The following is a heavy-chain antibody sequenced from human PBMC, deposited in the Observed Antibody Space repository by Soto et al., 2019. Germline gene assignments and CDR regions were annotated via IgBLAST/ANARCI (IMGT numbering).Heavy chain of an antibody. J-gene: IGHJ4*02. CDR1: GGTFSSYA. CDR2: IIPIFGTA. Sequence: SVKVSCKASGGTFSSYAISWVRQAPGQGLEWMGGIIPIFGTANYAQKFQGRVTITADESTSTAYMELSSLRSEDTAVYYCAADNYYDSSGYSVFWGQGTLVTVSS. CDR3: AADNYYDSSGYSVF. D-gene: IGHD3-22*01. V-gene: IGHV1-69*13.